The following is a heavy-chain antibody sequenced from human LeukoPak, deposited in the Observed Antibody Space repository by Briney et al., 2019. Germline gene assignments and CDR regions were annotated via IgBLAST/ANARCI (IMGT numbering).Heavy chain of an antibody. Sequence: GGSLRLSCAASGFNFDGYGMNWVRQAPGKGLEWVAGLNRNGDKTGYADSVKGRFTISRDNAKNSLYLQMNSLRAEDTAVYYCARERGGYNYDSSGYHHDAFDIWGQGSVVTVSS. CDR1: GFNFDGYG. J-gene: IGHJ3*02. CDR3: ARERGGYNYDSSGYHHDAFDI. CDR2: LNRNGDKT. D-gene: IGHD3-22*01. V-gene: IGHV3-20*04.